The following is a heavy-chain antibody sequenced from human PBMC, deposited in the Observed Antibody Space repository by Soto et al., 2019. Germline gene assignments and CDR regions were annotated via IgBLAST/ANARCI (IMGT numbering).Heavy chain of an antibody. CDR3: ARDQLYYNDISGRPLNAFDV. D-gene: IGHD3-22*01. CDR2: IGIGSSTK. CDR1: GFTFRNYG. V-gene: IGHV3-48*01. J-gene: IGHJ3*01. Sequence: GGSLRLSCAASGFTFRNYGMNWVRQAPGKGLEWVSYIGIGSSTKYYADSVKGRFTISRDNAKNSLYLQMNSLRAEDTAVYYCARDQLYYNDISGRPLNAFDVWGQGTLVTVSS.